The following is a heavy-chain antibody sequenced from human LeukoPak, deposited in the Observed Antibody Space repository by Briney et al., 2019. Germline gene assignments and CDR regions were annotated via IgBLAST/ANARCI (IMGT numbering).Heavy chain of an antibody. J-gene: IGHJ4*02. D-gene: IGHD3-16*02. V-gene: IGHV1-18*01. CDR1: GYTFTSYG. Sequence: ASVKVSCKASGYTFTSYGISWVRQAPGQGLEWMGWISAYNGNTNYAQKLQGRVTMTTDTSTSTAYMELRSLRSDDTAVYYCARVGFDDYVWGSYRPPFDYWGQGTLVTVSS. CDR3: ARVGFDDYVWGSYRPPFDY. CDR2: ISAYNGNT.